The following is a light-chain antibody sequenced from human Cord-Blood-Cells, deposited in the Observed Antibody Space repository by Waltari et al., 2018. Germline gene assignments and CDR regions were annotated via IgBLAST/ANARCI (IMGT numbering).Light chain of an antibody. V-gene: IGKV1-33*01. J-gene: IGKJ3*01. Sequence: DIQMTQSPSSLSASVGDRVTITCQASQEISNYLNWYQQKPGKAPKLLIYDASNLETGVPSRFSGSGSVTDFTFTISSLQPEDIATYYCQQYDNLPFTFGPGTKVDIK. CDR2: DAS. CDR1: QEISNY. CDR3: QQYDNLPFT.